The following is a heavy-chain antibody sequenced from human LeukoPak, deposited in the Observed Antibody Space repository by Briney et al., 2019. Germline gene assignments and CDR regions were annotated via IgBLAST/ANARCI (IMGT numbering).Heavy chain of an antibody. CDR1: GGSISSYY. J-gene: IGHJ4*02. CDR2: IYYSGST. V-gene: IGHV4-59*01. CDR3: ARDAGPYYYDGKGYFDY. D-gene: IGHD3-22*01. Sequence: SETLSLTCTVSGGSISSYYWSWIRQPPGKGLEWIGYIYYSGSTNYNPSLKSRVTISVDTSKNQFSLKLSSVTAADTAVYYCARDAGPYYYDGKGYFDYWGQGTLVTVSS.